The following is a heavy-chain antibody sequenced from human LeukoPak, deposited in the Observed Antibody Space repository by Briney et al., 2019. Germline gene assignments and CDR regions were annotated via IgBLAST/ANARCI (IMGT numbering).Heavy chain of an antibody. V-gene: IGHV3-23*01. J-gene: IGHJ6*02. CDR2: ISGSGGST. Sequence: GGSLRLSCAASGFTFSSYAMSWVRQAPGKGLEWVSAISGSGGSTYYADSVKGRFTISRDNSKNTLYLQMNSLRAEDTAVYYCAKDRGYCSGGSCPELYYYGMDVWGQGTTVTVSS. D-gene: IGHD2-15*01. CDR3: AKDRGYCSGGSCPELYYYGMDV. CDR1: GFTFSSYA.